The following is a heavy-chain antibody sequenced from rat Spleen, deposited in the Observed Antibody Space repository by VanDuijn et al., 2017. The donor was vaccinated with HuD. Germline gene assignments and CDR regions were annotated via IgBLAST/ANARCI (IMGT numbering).Heavy chain of an antibody. CDR1: GYSITSNY. CDR3: ASVNYPREDWFAY. D-gene: IGHD1-4*01. J-gene: IGHJ3*01. V-gene: IGHV3-1*01. CDR2: ISYSGST. Sequence: EVQLQESGPGLVKPSQSLSLTCSVTGYSITSNYWAWIRKFPGNKMEWMGYISYSGSTSYNPSLKSRISITRDTSKNQFFLQLNSVITEDTATYYCASVNYPREDWFAYWGQGTLVTVSS.